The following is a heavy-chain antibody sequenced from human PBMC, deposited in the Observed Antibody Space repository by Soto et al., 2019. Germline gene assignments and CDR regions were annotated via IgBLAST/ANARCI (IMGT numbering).Heavy chain of an antibody. D-gene: IGHD2-2*01. J-gene: IGHJ6*02. V-gene: IGHV3-23*01. CDR3: AKDRGCSSTSCYPVDQYYYGMDV. CDR2: ISGSGGNT. CDR1: GFTFSSYA. Sequence: PGGSLRLSCAASGFTFSSYAMNWVRQAPGKGLEWVSVISGSGGNTYYADSVKGRFTISRDKSKNTLYLQMNSLRAEDTAVYYCAKDRGCSSTSCYPVDQYYYGMDVWGHGTTVTVSS.